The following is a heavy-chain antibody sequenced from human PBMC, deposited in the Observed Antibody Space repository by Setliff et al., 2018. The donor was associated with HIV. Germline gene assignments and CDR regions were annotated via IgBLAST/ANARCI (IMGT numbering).Heavy chain of an antibody. V-gene: IGHV4-34*01. Sequence: SETLSLTCAIYGGSFSGNYWSWIRQPPGKGLEWIGEINYSGTTNHNPFLKSRVTISVDTSKKQFSLKLNSVTAADTAVYYCARHAVPHYYDSSGPSWGPGTPVTVSS. CDR1: GGSFSGNY. J-gene: IGHJ5*02. D-gene: IGHD3-22*01. CDR3: ARHAVPHYYDSSGPS. CDR2: INYSGTT.